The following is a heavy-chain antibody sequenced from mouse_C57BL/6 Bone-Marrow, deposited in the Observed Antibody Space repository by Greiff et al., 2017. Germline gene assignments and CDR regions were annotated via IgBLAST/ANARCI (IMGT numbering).Heavy chain of an antibody. CDR2: INPSNGGS. J-gene: IGHJ2*01. CDR1: GYTFTSYW. D-gene: IGHD2-10*01. CDR3: ARPYYGIHFDD. Sequence: LQQSGTELVKPGASVKLSCKASGYTFTSYWMHWVQQRPGQGLEWIGNINPSNGGSNNNEMFKSKGTLTVDKSSSTAYVQLSSLTSEDSAVYYCARPYYGIHFDDWGQGTTLTVAS. V-gene: IGHV1-53*01.